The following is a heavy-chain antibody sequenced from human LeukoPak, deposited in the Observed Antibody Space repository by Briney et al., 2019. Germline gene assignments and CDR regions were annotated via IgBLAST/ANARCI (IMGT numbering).Heavy chain of an antibody. Sequence: SETLSLTCTVSGGSISSYYWSWIRQPPGKGLEWIGYIYYSGSTNYNPSLKSRVTISVDTSKNQFSLKLSSVTAADTAVYYCARIVQLWFIIDYWGRGTLVTVSS. D-gene: IGHD5-18*01. CDR2: IYYSGST. CDR1: GGSISSYY. J-gene: IGHJ4*02. V-gene: IGHV4-59*01. CDR3: ARIVQLWFIIDY.